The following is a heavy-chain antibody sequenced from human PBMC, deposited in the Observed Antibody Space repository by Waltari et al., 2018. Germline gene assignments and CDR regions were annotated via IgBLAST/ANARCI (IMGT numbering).Heavy chain of an antibody. V-gene: IGHV1-2*02. Sequence: TFTGYYMHWVRQAPGQGLEWMGWINPNSGGTNYAQKFQGRVTMTRDTSISTAYMELSRLRSDDTAVYYCARDRSSSSYYYYYGMDVWGQGTTVTVSS. D-gene: IGHD6-13*01. CDR2: INPNSGGT. J-gene: IGHJ6*02. CDR1: TFTGYY. CDR3: ARDRSSSSYYYYYGMDV.